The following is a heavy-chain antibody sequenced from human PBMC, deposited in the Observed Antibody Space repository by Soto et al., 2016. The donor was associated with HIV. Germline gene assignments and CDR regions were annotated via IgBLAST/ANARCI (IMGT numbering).Heavy chain of an antibody. J-gene: IGHJ3*02. CDR2: IWYDGSKT. CDR3: ARDFXGSNYWSAFDI. Sequence: VQLVESGGGVVQPGRSLRLSCAASGFKFSSYGMHWVRQAPGKGLEWVALIWYDGSKTFYADSVKGRFTISRDNSKEALYLQMKSLRAEDTAIYYCARDFXGSNYWSAFDIWGQGTMVTVSS. D-gene: IGHD4-4*01. CDR1: GFKFSSYG. V-gene: IGHV3-33*01.